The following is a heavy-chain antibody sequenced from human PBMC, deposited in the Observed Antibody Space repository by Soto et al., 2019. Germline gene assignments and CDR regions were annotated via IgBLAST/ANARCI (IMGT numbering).Heavy chain of an antibody. Sequence: SETLSLTCTVSGGSISSYYWSWIRQPPGKGLEWIGHIYYSGSTNYNPSLKSRVTISVDTSKNQFSLKLSSVTAADTALYEGASSVAGARHFDYWGQGTLVTVSS. CDR1: GGSISSYY. D-gene: IGHD6-19*01. J-gene: IGHJ4*02. CDR3: ASSVAGARHFDY. V-gene: IGHV4-59*01. CDR2: IYYSGST.